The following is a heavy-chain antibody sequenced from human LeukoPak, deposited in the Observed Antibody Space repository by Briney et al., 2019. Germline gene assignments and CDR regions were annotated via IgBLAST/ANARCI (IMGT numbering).Heavy chain of an antibody. V-gene: IGHV1-69*04. J-gene: IGHJ4*02. CDR2: IIPILGIA. CDR1: GGTFSSYA. Sequence: SVKVSCKASGGTFSSYAISWVRQAPGQGLEWMGRIIPILGIANYAQKFQGRVTITADKSTSTAYMELSSLRSEDTAVYYCAKGRRITMIVVVMSSDYWGQGTLVTVSS. D-gene: IGHD3-22*01. CDR3: AKGRRITMIVVVMSSDY.